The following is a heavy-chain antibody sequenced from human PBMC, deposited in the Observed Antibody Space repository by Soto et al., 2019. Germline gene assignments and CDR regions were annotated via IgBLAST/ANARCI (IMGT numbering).Heavy chain of an antibody. Sequence: QVQLQESGPGLVKPSGTLSLTCAVSGGSISSSNWWSWVRQPPGKGLEWIGEIYHSGSTNYNPSLKIRVTISVDKSENQFSLKLSSVAAADTAVYYCARDRGGPYYYCSGSSWVVDYWGQGTLVTVSS. J-gene: IGHJ4*02. CDR1: GGSISSSNW. CDR2: IYHSGST. D-gene: IGHD3-10*01. V-gene: IGHV4-4*02. CDR3: ARDRGGPYYYCSGSSWVVDY.